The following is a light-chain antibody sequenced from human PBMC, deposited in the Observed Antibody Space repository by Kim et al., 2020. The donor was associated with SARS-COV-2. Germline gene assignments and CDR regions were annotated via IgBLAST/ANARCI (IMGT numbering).Light chain of an antibody. CDR2: QDT. CDR3: QAWDNTWV. Sequence: SGSPGQTFTITCSGDKLGDKYSSWYQQQPGQAPVLVIYQDTKRPSGIPERFAGSNSGNTATLTISGAQAMDEADYYCQAWDNTWVFGGGTQLTVL. CDR1: KLGDKY. V-gene: IGLV3-1*01. J-gene: IGLJ3*02.